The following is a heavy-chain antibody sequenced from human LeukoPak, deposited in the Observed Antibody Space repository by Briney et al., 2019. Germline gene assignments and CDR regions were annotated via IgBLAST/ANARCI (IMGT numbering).Heavy chain of an antibody. D-gene: IGHD3-10*01. CDR2: IGGSGANK. V-gene: IGHV3-48*01. CDR3: ARRFDI. CDR1: EFTFSGYN. Sequence: GGSLRLSCVASEFTFSGYNMNWVRQARGKGLEWVSHIGGSGANKYYADSVKGRFTISRDNAKNTLYLQMNSLRAEDTAIYYCARRFDIWGQGTMVTVSS. J-gene: IGHJ3*02.